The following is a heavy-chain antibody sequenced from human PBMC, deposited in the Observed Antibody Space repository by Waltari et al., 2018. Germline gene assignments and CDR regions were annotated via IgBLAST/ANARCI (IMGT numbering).Heavy chain of an antibody. CDR1: GFAFANYG. D-gene: IGHD1-26*01. J-gene: IGHJ4*02. CDR3: AKSSGSYYEVFDY. Sequence: EVRLVESGGGLVQPGGSLRLSCAASGFAFANYGVSWVRQAPGKGLECVSSISGSGVTTYYADSVNVRFTMSKDNSKNTLFLQMNSLRVDDTADYYCAKSSGSYYEVFDYWGRGTLVTVSS. CDR2: ISGSGVTT. V-gene: IGHV3-23*04.